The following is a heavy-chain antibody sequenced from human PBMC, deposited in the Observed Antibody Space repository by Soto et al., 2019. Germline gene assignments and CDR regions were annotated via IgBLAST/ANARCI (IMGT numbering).Heavy chain of an antibody. Sequence: GGSLRLSCAASGFTFSSYAMSWVRQAPGKGLEWVSAISGSGGSTYYADSVKGRFTISRDNSKNTLYLQMNSLGAEDTAVYYCAIEDCSGGSCQFDYWGQGTLVTVSS. CDR3: AIEDCSGGSCQFDY. CDR2: ISGSGGST. J-gene: IGHJ4*02. V-gene: IGHV3-23*01. D-gene: IGHD2-15*01. CDR1: GFTFSSYA.